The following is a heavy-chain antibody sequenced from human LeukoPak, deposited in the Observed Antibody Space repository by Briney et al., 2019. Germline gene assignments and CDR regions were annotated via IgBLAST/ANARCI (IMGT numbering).Heavy chain of an antibody. CDR3: AREAVAGTSWFDP. V-gene: IGHV1-46*01. CDR2: IYPSGGST. J-gene: IGHJ5*02. CDR1: GYIFTSYY. Sequence: ASVKVSCKASGYIFTSYYMHWVRQAPGQGLEWMGIIYPSGGSTTYAQKFQGRVTMTRDTSTSTVYMELSSLRSEDTAVYYCAREAVAGTSWFDPWGQGTLVTVSS. D-gene: IGHD6-19*01.